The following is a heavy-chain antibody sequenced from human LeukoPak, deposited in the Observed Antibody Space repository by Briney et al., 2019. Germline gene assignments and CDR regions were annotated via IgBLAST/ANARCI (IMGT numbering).Heavy chain of an antibody. CDR1: GFTFSSYA. CDR2: ISYDGSNK. V-gene: IGHV3-30-3*01. J-gene: IGHJ6*02. Sequence: PGRSLRLSCAASGFTFSSYAMHWVRQAPGKGLEWVAVISYDGSNKYYADSVKGRFTISRGNSKNTLYLQMNSLRAEDTAVYCCARDRSYDILTGYYLYYYYYGMDVWGQGTTVTVSS. CDR3: ARDRSYDILTGYYLYYYYYGMDV. D-gene: IGHD3-9*01.